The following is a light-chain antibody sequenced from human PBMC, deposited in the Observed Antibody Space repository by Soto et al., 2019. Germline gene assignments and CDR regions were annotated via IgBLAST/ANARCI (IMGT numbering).Light chain of an antibody. CDR2: GAS. CDR1: QSVSNNY. V-gene: IGKV3-20*01. J-gene: IGKJ2*01. Sequence: EIVFTQCPGTLSLSPGERATLSCRASQSVSNNYLAWYQQKPGQAPRLPIYGASRRAAGIPDRFSGSGSGTDFTLTISRLEPEDFAVYYCQQYGRSPYTFGQGTKVDIK. CDR3: QQYGRSPYT.